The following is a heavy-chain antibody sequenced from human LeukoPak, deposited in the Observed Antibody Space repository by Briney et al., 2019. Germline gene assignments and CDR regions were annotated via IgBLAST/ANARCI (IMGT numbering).Heavy chain of an antibody. CDR2: IASDGSK. Sequence: GGSLRLSCAASGFTFSSHAMDWVRQATEKGLEWVSSIASDGSKYYADTLKGRFAISRDNSKNTLCLQINTLRAEDTALYYCAKEGAGRRFAFDDWGQGTLVTVSS. CDR3: AKEGAGRRFAFDD. J-gene: IGHJ4*02. CDR1: GFTFSSHA. V-gene: IGHV3-23*01. D-gene: IGHD3-16*01.